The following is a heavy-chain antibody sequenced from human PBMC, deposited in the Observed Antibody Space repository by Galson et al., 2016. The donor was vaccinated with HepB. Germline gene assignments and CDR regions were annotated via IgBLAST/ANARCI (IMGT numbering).Heavy chain of an antibody. V-gene: IGHV3-30*03. J-gene: IGHJ5*02. CDR2: ISYDGGDT. D-gene: IGHD2-21*02. Sequence: SLRLSCAVSGFTFRDSGMHWVRQAPGKGLEWVGVISYDGGDTNYADSVRGRFTISRDNSKNTLYLQMNSLRAEDTAIYYCARDHKEVTVEKYIHNRFDPWGQGTLVTVSS. CDR3: ARDHKEVTVEKYIHNRFDP. CDR1: GFTFRDSG.